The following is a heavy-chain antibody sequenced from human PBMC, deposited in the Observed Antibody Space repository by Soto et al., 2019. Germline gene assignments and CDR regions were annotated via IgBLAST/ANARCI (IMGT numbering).Heavy chain of an antibody. Sequence: SVKVSCTASGGTFSSYAISWVRQAPGQGLEWMGGIIPIFGTANYAQKFQGRVTITADESTSTAYMELSSLRSEDTAVYYCAASERGIAVAGRLDYWGQGTLVTVSS. D-gene: IGHD6-19*01. J-gene: IGHJ4*02. CDR2: IIPIFGTA. V-gene: IGHV1-69*13. CDR1: GGTFSSYA. CDR3: AASERGIAVAGRLDY.